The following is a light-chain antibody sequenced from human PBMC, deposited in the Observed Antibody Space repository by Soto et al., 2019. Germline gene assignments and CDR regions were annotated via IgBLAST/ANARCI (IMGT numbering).Light chain of an antibody. CDR1: QGIGDT. J-gene: IGKJ4*02. V-gene: IGKV3-15*01. CDR2: DTS. CDR3: QHYVNRPLT. Sequence: EIVMTQSPATLSVPPGEGATLSCRASQGIGDTLAWYQQKPGQTPRLLIYDTSIRATGVPARFSGSRSGAEFTLTVSSLQAEDFAVYYRQHYVNRPLTFGGGTKV.